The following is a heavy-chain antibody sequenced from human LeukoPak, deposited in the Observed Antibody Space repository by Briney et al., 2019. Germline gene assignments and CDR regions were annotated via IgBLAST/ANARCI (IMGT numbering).Heavy chain of an antibody. D-gene: IGHD3-22*01. CDR1: GGSISSYY. Sequence: SETLSLTCTVSGGSISSYYWSWIRQPPGKGLEWIGYIYYSGSTNCNPSLKSRVTISVDTPKNQFSLKLNSVTAADTAVYYCAGGGDSGGYYYPMFDYWGQGTLVTVSS. V-gene: IGHV4-59*01. CDR2: IYYSGST. J-gene: IGHJ4*02. CDR3: AGGGDSGGYYYPMFDY.